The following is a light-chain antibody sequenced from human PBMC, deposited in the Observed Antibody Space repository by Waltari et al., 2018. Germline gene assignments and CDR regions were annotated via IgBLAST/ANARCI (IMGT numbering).Light chain of an antibody. J-gene: IGLJ3*02. CDR1: SGHSSNI. CDR2: VNSEGSH. CDR3: QTGGHGTWV. Sequence: QLVLTQSPSASASLGASVKLTCTLSSGHSSNIIAWHQQQPEKGPRYLMTVNSEGSHSKGDELPDPGAGSSSGAGRYLTISSLQSEDEADYYGQTGGHGTWVFGGGTKLTVL. V-gene: IGLV4-69*01.